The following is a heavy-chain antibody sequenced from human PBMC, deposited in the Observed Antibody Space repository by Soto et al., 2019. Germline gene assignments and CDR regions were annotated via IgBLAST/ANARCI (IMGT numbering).Heavy chain of an antibody. CDR2: IDNSGST. J-gene: IGHJ4*02. CDR3: ARGGHYCWSGQFDY. V-gene: IGHV4-4*07. Sequence: SETLSLTCTVSGGSISNYFCNWIRQPAGKGLEWIGRIDNSGSTNYNPSLKSRITMSADTSRNQFSLKLNSVTAADTAVYYCARGGHYCWSGQFDYWGQVPMVTVSS. CDR1: GGSISNYF. D-gene: IGHD3-3*01.